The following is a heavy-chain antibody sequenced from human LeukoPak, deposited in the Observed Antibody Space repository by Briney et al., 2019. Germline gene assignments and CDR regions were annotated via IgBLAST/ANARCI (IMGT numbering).Heavy chain of an antibody. CDR2: IYYSGST. V-gene: IGHV4-39*07. J-gene: IGHJ4*02. Sequence: SSETLSLTCTVSGGSISSSSYYWGWIRQPPGKGLEWIGSIYYSGSTYYNPSLKSRVTISVDTSKNQFSLKLSSVTAADTAAYYCARGRDGYNFLNRGEYYYFDYWGQGTLVTVSS. CDR3: ARGRDGYNFLNRGEYYYFDY. D-gene: IGHD5-24*01. CDR1: GGSISSSSYY.